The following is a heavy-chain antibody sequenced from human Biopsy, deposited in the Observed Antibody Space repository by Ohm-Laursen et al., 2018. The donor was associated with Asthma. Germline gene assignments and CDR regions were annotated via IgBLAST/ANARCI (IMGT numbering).Heavy chain of an antibody. J-gene: IGHJ5*01. D-gene: IGHD6-13*01. V-gene: IGHV1-2*06. CDR1: GYTFIGCH. Sequence: ASVKVSCKASGYTFIGCHIHWMRQAPGQGLEWMGRINPNSGGTNYAQKFQGRVTMTRDTSISTAYVEVSRLRSDDTAVYYCARGQKSAGDRWFDPWGQGTQVTVPS. CDR2: INPNSGGT. CDR3: ARGQKSAGDRWFDP.